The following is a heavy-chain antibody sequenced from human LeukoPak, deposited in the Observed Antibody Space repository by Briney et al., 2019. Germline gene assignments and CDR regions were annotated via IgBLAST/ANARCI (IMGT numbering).Heavy chain of an antibody. CDR2: INAGNGNT. CDR1: GGTFSSYA. CDR3: ARESKYSSSWYYYYYGMDV. J-gene: IGHJ6*02. D-gene: IGHD6-13*01. Sequence: ASVKVSCKASGGTFSSYAISWVRQAPGQGLEWMGWINAGNGNTKYSQKFQGRVTITRDTSASTAYMELSSLRSEDTAVYYCARESKYSSSWYYYYYGMDVWGQGTTVTVSS. V-gene: IGHV1-3*01.